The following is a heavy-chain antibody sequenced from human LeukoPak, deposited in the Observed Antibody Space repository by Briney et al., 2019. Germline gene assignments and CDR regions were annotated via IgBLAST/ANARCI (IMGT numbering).Heavy chain of an antibody. V-gene: IGHV3-21*01. D-gene: IGHD3-22*01. Sequence: GGSLRLSCAASGFTFSSHSMNWVRQAPGKGLEWVSSISSGGSYIYYADSVKGRFTISRDNAKNSLYLQMSSLRAEDTAVYYCARIVTPGYYATSGYHFDYWGQGTLVTVSS. CDR1: GFTFSSHS. CDR3: ARIVTPGYYATSGYHFDY. CDR2: ISSGGSYI. J-gene: IGHJ4*02.